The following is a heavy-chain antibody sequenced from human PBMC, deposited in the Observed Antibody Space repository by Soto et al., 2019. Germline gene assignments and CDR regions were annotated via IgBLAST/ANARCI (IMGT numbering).Heavy chain of an antibody. CDR2: ISYDGSNK. Sequence: QVQLVESGGGVVQPGRSLRLSCAASGFTFSSYAMHWVRQAPGKGLEWVAIISYDGSNKYYADSVKGRFTISRDNSKXXXXXXXXXXXXXXXAXXXXXXXXGGDIDYWGQGTLVTVSS. CDR3: XXXXGGDIDY. CDR1: GFTFSSYA. D-gene: IGHD3-16*01. V-gene: IGHV3-30-3*01. J-gene: IGHJ4*02.